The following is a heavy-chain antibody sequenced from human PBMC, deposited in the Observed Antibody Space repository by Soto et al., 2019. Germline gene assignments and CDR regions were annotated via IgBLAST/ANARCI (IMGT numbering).Heavy chain of an antibody. J-gene: IGHJ5*02. CDR3: ARDVTGSTTTWLDP. CDR1: GFTFRSHS. CDR2: VSSDGSHK. V-gene: IGHV3-30*14. D-gene: IGHD7-27*01. Sequence: QMQLVESGGGVVQPGRSLRLSCAASGFTFRSHSMHWVRQPPGKGLEWLAVVSSDGSHKFYADSVKGRFTISRDNSENPLYLLMNSLRDEDMGLYFCARDVTGSTTTWLDPWGQGTLVTVSS.